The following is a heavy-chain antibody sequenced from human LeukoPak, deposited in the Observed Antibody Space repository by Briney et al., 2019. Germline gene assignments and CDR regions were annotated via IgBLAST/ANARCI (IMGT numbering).Heavy chain of an antibody. CDR3: TRSVVVPAAPRL. J-gene: IGHJ4*02. CDR2: IYYSGST. D-gene: IGHD2-2*01. CDR1: GGSISSSSYY. V-gene: IGHV4-39*05. Sequence: PSETPSLTCTVSGGSISSSSYYWGWIRQPPGKGLEWIGSIYYSGSTYYNPSLKSRVTISVDTSKNQFSLKLSSVTAADTAVYYCTRSVVVPAAPRLWGQGTLVTVSS.